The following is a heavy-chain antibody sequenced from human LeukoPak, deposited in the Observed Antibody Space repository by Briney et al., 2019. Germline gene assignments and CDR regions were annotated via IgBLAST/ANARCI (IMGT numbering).Heavy chain of an antibody. J-gene: IGHJ5*02. Sequence: SETLSLTCTVSGGSISSSNYYWTWIRQPPGKGLEWIGTIYYSGNNYHNPSLKSRVTISVDTSKNQFSLKLSSVTAADTAVYYCARQASSSWFARFDPGGQGTLVTVSS. V-gene: IGHV4-39*01. CDR3: ARQASSSWFARFDP. CDR1: GGSISSSNYY. D-gene: IGHD6-13*01. CDR2: IYYSGNN.